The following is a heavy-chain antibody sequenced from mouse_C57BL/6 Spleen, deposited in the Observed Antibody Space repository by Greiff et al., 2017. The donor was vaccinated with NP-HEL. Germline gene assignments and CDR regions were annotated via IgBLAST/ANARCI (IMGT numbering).Heavy chain of an antibody. D-gene: IGHD2-1*01. Sequence: EVMLVESGGGLVQPGGSLKLSCAASGFTFSDYYMYWVRQTPEKRLEWVAYISNGGGSTYYPDTVKGRFTISRDNAKNTLYLQMSRLKSEDTAMYYCARGDYGNYGYFDVWGTGTTVTVSS. CDR2: ISNGGGST. CDR1: GFTFSDYY. V-gene: IGHV5-12*01. CDR3: ARGDYGNYGYFDV. J-gene: IGHJ1*03.